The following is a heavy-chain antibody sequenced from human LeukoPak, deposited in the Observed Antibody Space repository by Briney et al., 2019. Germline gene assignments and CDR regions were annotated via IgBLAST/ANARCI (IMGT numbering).Heavy chain of an antibody. CDR3: AKERGGYTNPYYSDY. V-gene: IGHV3-23*01. CDR1: GFTLSTHA. Sequence: GGSLRLSCAASGFTLSTHAMSWVRHAPGKGLEWVSTISGSGANTYYADSVRGRFTISKDNSKNTLYLNMNSRREEDTAVYYCAKERGGYTNPYYSDYWGEGTLVTVSS. J-gene: IGHJ4*02. CDR2: ISGSGANT. D-gene: IGHD3-16*02.